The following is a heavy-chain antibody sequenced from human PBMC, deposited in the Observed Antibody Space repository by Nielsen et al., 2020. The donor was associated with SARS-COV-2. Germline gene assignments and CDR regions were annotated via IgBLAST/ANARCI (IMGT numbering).Heavy chain of an antibody. CDR2: ISYDGSNK. D-gene: IGHD3-3*01. CDR1: GFTFSSYA. J-gene: IGHJ6*02. Sequence: GRSLRPSCPASGFTFSSYAMHWVRQAPGKGLEWVAVISYDGSNKNYADSVKGRFTISRDNSKNSLYLQMDSLRTEDTALYYCAKLGYDFGSGYPSNGMDVWGQGTTVTVSS. V-gene: IGHV3-30*04. CDR3: AKLGYDFGSGYPSNGMDV.